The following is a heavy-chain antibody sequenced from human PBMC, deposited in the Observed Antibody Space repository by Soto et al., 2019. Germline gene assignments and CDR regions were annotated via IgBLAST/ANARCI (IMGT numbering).Heavy chain of an antibody. CDR2: ISHIGTT. J-gene: IGHJ5*02. D-gene: IGHD3-3*01. CDR1: GGSISNSNW. V-gene: IGHV4-4*02. Sequence: SETLSLTCAVSGGSISNSNWWTWVRQAPGKGLEWIGEISHIGTTNYNPSLKSRVTISIDESKNQLSLKLTSVTAADTAMYYCARNYDFGLNCFDPWGQGALVTVSS. CDR3: ARNYDFGLNCFDP.